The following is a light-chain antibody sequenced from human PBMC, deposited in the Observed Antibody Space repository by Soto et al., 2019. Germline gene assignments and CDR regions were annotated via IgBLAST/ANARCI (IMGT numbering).Light chain of an antibody. CDR1: QSVGSY. CDR2: GAS. CDR3: QQRGNWAT. V-gene: IGKV3-11*01. J-gene: IGKJ3*01. Sequence: EIVLPQSPATLSLSPGERATLSCRASQSVGSYLAWYQQKPGQAPRLLIYGASDRATGSPATFSGSGSGTAFTLTISSLEPEDFAFYYCQQRGNWATFGPGTKVDIK.